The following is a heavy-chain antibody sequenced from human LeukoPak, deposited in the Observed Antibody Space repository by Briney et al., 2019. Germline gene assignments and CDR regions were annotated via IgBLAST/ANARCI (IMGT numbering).Heavy chain of an antibody. Sequence: GGSLRLSCAASGFTFSDYYMSWIRQAPGKGLEWVSYISSSGTTIYYADSVKGRFTISRDNAKNSLYLQMNSLRAEDMALYYCAKGRGYNYGYIFGYFDYWGQGTLVTVSS. CDR3: AKGRGYNYGYIFGYFDY. V-gene: IGHV3-11*01. D-gene: IGHD5-18*01. CDR2: ISSSGTTI. CDR1: GFTFSDYY. J-gene: IGHJ4*02.